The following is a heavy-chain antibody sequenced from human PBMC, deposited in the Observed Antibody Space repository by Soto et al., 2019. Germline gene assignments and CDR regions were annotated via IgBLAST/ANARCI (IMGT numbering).Heavy chain of an antibody. J-gene: IGHJ5*02. CDR3: AREGSMVNWFDP. Sequence: SETLSLTCTVSGGSISSYYWSWIRQPPGKGLEWIGYIYYSGSTNYNPSLKSRVTISVDTSKNQFSLKLSSVTAADTAVYYCAREGSMVNWFDPWGQGTLVTVSS. D-gene: IGHD3-10*01. CDR2: IYYSGST. V-gene: IGHV4-59*01. CDR1: GGSISSYY.